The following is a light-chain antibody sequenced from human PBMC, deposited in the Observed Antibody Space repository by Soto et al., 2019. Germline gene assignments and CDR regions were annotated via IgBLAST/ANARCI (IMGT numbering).Light chain of an antibody. Sequence: QSVLIQPPSVSGTPGQRVIISCSGSSSNIGSNSANWYQQLPGTAPGLLLYGDNKRPSRVPDRFSGSKSGTSAALAISGLQAGDEADYYCAAWDERRKGLMFGGGTKLTVL. V-gene: IGLV1-44*01. CDR1: SSNIGSNS. CDR2: GDN. CDR3: AAWDERRKGLM. J-gene: IGLJ3*02.